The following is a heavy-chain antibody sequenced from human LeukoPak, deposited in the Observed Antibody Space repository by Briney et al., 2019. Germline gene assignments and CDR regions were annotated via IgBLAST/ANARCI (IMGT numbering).Heavy chain of an antibody. CDR2: INTNTGNP. Sequence: GASVKVSCKASGYTFTSYGISWVRQAPGQGLEWMGWINTNTGNPTYAQGFTGRFVFSLDTSVSTAYLQISSLKAEDTAVYYCARDSIKAVFDPWGQGTLVTVSS. V-gene: IGHV7-4-1*02. J-gene: IGHJ5*02. CDR1: GYTFTSYG. D-gene: IGHD5-12*01. CDR3: ARDSIKAVFDP.